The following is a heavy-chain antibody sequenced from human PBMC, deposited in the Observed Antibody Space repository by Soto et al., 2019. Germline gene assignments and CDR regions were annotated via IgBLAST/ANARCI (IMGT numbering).Heavy chain of an antibody. CDR3: ARAYYYDSSGYYPPVDAFDI. Sequence: HPGGSLRLSCAASGFTFSSYEMNWVRQAPGKGLEWVSYISSSGSTIYYADSVKGRFTISRDNAKNSLYLQMNSLRAEDTAVYYCARAYYYDSSGYYPPVDAFDIWGQGTMVTV. CDR1: GFTFSSYE. J-gene: IGHJ3*02. V-gene: IGHV3-48*03. D-gene: IGHD3-22*01. CDR2: ISSSGSTI.